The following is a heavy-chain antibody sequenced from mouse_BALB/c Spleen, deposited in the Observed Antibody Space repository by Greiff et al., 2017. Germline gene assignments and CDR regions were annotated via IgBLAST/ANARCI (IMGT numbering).Heavy chain of an antibody. J-gene: IGHJ4*01. D-gene: IGHD2-14*01. CDR1: GYSFTDYN. CDR3: ARCDRYRGYYSMDY. Sequence: EVQLQQSGPELVKPGASVKVSCKASGYSFTDYNMYWVKQSHGKSLEWIGYIDPYNGGTSYNQKFKGKATLTVDKSSSTAFMHLSSLTTKDSAVSDCARCDRYRGYYSMDYWGQGTTVTVSS. V-gene: IGHV1S135*01. CDR2: IDPYNGGT.